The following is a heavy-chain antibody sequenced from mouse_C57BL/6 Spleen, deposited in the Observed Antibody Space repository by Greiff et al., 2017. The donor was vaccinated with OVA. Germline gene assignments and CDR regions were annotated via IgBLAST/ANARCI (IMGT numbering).Heavy chain of an antibody. CDR1: GFSLTSYG. V-gene: IGHV2-5*01. D-gene: IGHD1-1*01. Sequence: QVQLQQSGPGLVQPSQSLSITCTVSGFSLTSYGVHWVRQSPGKGLEWLGVIWRGGSTDYNAAFMSRLSITKDNSKSQVFFKMNSLQADDTAIYYCAKEGSVYYYAMDYWGQGTSVTVSS. CDR3: AKEGSVYYYAMDY. J-gene: IGHJ4*01. CDR2: IWRGGST.